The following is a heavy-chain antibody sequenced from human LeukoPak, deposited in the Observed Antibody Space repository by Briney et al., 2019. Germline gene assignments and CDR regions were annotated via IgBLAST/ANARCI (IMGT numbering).Heavy chain of an antibody. D-gene: IGHD4-11*01. CDR2: VSSSSGYT. J-gene: IGHJ4*02. V-gene: IGHV3-21*01. CDR3: AREIVSSNSFDY. CDR1: GFTFSSYS. Sequence: PGGSLRLSCAASGFTFSSYSMNWVRQAPGKGLEWVASVSSSSGYTYYADSVKGRFTISRDNAKNSLYLQIDSLRAQDMAVYYCAREIVSSNSFDYWGQGTLLTVSS.